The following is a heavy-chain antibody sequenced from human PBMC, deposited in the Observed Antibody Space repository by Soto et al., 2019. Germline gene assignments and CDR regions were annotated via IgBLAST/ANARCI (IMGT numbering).Heavy chain of an antibody. CDR3: ATVRAHYLDY. Sequence: HVQLQESGPGLVKPSQTLSLTCTVSGGSISSDYYYWSWIRQPPGKGLEWLAFIYYTGSTYYNPSLKSRLTISIDTSKNHFSLSLRSVTAADTAVYYCATVRAHYLDYGGEGTLVTVS. CDR2: IYYTGST. J-gene: IGHJ4*02. V-gene: IGHV4-30-4*01. CDR1: GGSISSDYYY.